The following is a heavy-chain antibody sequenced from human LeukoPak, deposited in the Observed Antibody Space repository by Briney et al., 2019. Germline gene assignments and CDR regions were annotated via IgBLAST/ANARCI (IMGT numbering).Heavy chain of an antibody. CDR2: IYYSGST. Sequence: GSLRLSCAASGFTFSSYSMNWVRQPPGKGLEWIGSIYYSGSTYYNPSLKSRVTISVDTSKNQFSLKLSSVSAADTAVYYCARASSGWGFYWGQGTLVTVSS. V-gene: IGHV4-39*07. J-gene: IGHJ4*02. CDR1: GFTFSSYS. D-gene: IGHD6-19*01. CDR3: ARASSGWGFY.